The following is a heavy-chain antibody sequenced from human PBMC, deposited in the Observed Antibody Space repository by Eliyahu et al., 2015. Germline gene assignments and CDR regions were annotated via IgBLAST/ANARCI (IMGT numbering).Heavy chain of an antibody. Sequence: QVQLVEXGGGVVQPGRSLXLXCSASGFTXSXYAMPWVRQAPGKGXEWVAVISYDGSNKYYADSVKGRFTISRDNSKNTLYLQMNSLRAEDTAVYYCARDLFQTITFGGVGYWGQGTLVTVSS. CDR1: GFTXSXYA. D-gene: IGHD3-16*01. V-gene: IGHV3-30-3*01. CDR2: ISYDGSNK. CDR3: ARDLFQTITFGGVGY. J-gene: IGHJ4*02.